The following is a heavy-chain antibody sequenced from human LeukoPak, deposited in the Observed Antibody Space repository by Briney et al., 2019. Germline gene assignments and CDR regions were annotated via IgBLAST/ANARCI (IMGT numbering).Heavy chain of an antibody. J-gene: IGHJ1*01. Sequence: SGTLSLTCGVSGGSISSSNWWSWVRQPPGKGLEWIGETYHSGSTNYNPSLKSRVTMSVDTSKNQFSLKLSSVTAADTAVYYCASLWPFYSDSSAYYFVHWGQGTLVTVSS. D-gene: IGHD3-22*01. CDR1: GGSISSSNW. CDR2: TYHSGST. CDR3: ASLWPFYSDSSAYYFVH. V-gene: IGHV4-4*02.